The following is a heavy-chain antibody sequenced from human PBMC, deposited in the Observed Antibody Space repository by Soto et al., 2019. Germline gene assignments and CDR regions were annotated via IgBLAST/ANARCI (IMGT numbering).Heavy chain of an antibody. V-gene: IGHV3-48*01. CDR3: ARDKGSSSWHSFDH. D-gene: IGHD2-2*01. J-gene: IGHJ4*02. CDR2: ISTGSSAI. CDR1: GFTFSQFP. Sequence: GGSLRLSCAASGFTFSQFPMNWVRQAPGKGLEWISYISTGSSAIHYADSVRGRFTIFRDEATNSLYLQMNSLRAEDTAVYYCARDKGSSSWHSFDHWGQGTLVTVSS.